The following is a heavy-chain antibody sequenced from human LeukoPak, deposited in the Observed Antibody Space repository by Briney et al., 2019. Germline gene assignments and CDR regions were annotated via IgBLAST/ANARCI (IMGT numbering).Heavy chain of an antibody. CDR3: ARLYYYDSSGYSRAFDI. CDR1: GFTFSSYS. CDR2: ISSSSTI. Sequence: GGSLRLSCAASGFTFSSYSMNWVRQAPGKGLEWVSYISSSSTIYYADSVKGRFTISRDNAKNSLYLQMNSLRAEDTAVYYCARLYYYDSSGYSRAFDIWGQGTMVTVSS. V-gene: IGHV3-48*04. J-gene: IGHJ3*02. D-gene: IGHD3-22*01.